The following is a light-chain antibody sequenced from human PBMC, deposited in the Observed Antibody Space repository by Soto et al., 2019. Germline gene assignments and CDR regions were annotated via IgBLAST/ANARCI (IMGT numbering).Light chain of an antibody. J-gene: IGLJ2*01. CDR3: QTWGTGIRV. CDR1: SGHSSYA. V-gene: IGLV4-69*01. CDR2: LNSDGSH. Sequence: QPVLTQSPSASASLGASVKLTCTLSSGHSSYAIAWHQQQPEKGPRYLMKLNSDGSHSKGDGIPDRFSGSSSGAERYLTIPSLQSEDEADYYCQTWGTGIRVFGGGTKLPVL.